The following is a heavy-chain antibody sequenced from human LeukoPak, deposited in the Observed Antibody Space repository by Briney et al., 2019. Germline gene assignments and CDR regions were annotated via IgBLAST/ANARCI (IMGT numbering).Heavy chain of an antibody. J-gene: IGHJ6*02. CDR1: GGTFSSYA. D-gene: IGHD2-15*01. V-gene: IGHV1-69*04. Sequence: SVKVSCKASGGTFSSYAISWVRQAPGQGLEWMGRIIPILGIANYAQKFQGRVTITADKSTSTAYMELSSLRSEDTAVYYCARERAKGYCSGGSFSDYYYGMDVWGQGTTVTVSS. CDR2: IIPILGIA. CDR3: ARERAKGYCSGGSFSDYYYGMDV.